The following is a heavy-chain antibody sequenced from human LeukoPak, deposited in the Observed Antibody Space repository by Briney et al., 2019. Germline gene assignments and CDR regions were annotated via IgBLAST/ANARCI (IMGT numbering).Heavy chain of an antibody. CDR1: GGSISSYY. CDR3: ARGPYDFWSGYPPHYFDY. CDR2: IYYSGST. J-gene: IGHJ4*02. D-gene: IGHD3-3*01. V-gene: IGHV4-59*08. Sequence: SETLSLTCTVSGGSISSYYWSWTRQPPGKGLEWIGYIYYSGSTNYNPSLKSRVTISVDTSKNQFSLKLSSVTAADTAVYYCARGPYDFWSGYPPHYFDYWGQGTLVTVSS.